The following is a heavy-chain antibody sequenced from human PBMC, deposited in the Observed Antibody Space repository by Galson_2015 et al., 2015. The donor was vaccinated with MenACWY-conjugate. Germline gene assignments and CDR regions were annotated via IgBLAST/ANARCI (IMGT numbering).Heavy chain of an antibody. CDR2: ISDEGGSEK. D-gene: IGHD2-2*01. V-gene: IGHV3-7*01. CDR1: GFTFSSYW. J-gene: IGHJ3*02. Sequence: SLRLSCAASGFTFSSYWMSWVRQAPGKGLEWVANISDEGGSEKYYVDSVKGRFSISRDNAKNSLYLQMSSLRAEDTAVYFCARESAAATKGNSFDIWGRGTMLTVSS. CDR3: ARESAAATKGNSFDI.